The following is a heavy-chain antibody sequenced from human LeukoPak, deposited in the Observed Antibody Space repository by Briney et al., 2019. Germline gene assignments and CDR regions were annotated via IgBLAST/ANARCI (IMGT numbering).Heavy chain of an antibody. Sequence: ASVKVSCKASGYTFTSYYMHWVRQAPGQGLEWMGIVNPSGGSTSYAQKFQGRVTMTRDTSTSTVYMELSSLRSEDTAVYYCARGDAYYSSSSGYFDYWGQGTLVTISS. D-gene: IGHD6-6*01. CDR1: GYTFTSYY. J-gene: IGHJ4*02. V-gene: IGHV1-46*01. CDR3: ARGDAYYSSSSGYFDY. CDR2: VNPSGGST.